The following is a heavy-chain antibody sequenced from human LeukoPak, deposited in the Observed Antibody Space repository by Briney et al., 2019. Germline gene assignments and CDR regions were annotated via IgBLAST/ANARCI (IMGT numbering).Heavy chain of an antibody. D-gene: IGHD5-12*01. CDR2: IYHSGST. V-gene: IGHV4-38-2*01. J-gene: IGHJ4*02. Sequence: PSETLSLTCAVSGYSINSGYCWGWIRQPPGKGLEWIGSIYHSGSTYHNPSLKSRVTISVDTSKNQFSLKLSSVTAADTAVYYCARVATTTNPPQRPFDYWGQGTLVTVSS. CDR3: ARVATTTNPPQRPFDY. CDR1: GYSINSGYC.